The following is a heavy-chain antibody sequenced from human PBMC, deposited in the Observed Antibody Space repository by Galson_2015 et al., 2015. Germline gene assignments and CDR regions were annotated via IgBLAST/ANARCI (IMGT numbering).Heavy chain of an antibody. D-gene: IGHD6-19*01. CDR3: ARDPQDNSGWSCYFDY. CDR2: ISYDGCKK. V-gene: IGHV3-30-3*01. J-gene: IGHJ4*02. CDR1: GFTFSAYA. Sequence: SLRLSCAASGFTFSAYAMHWVRQAPGKGLEWVAVISYDGCKKYYADSVKGRFTISRDNSKNTLYLQMNSLRAEDTAVYYCARDPQDNSGWSCYFDYWGQGTLVTVSS.